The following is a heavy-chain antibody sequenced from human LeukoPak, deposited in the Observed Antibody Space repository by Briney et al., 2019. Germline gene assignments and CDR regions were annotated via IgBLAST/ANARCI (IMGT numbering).Heavy chain of an antibody. CDR2: IYHSGST. Sequence: PSETLSLTCTVSGYSISSGYYWGWIRPPPGKGLEWIGSIYHSGSTYYNPSLKSRVTISVDTSKNQFSLKLSSVTAADTAVSYWARVTAAADNYFDYWGQGTLVTVSS. D-gene: IGHD6-13*01. J-gene: IGHJ4*02. V-gene: IGHV4-38-2*02. CDR1: GYSISSGYY. CDR3: ARVTAAADNYFDY.